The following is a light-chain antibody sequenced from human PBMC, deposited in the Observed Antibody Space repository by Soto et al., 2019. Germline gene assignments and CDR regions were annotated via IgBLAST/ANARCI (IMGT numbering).Light chain of an antibody. J-gene: IGKJ1*01. V-gene: IGKV1-5*03. CDR1: QTISSW. CDR2: KAS. CDR3: QQYNPYSPWT. Sequence: DIQITQSPSTLSGSVGDRVTITCRASQTISSWLAWYQQKPGKAPKLLIYKASTLKSGVPSRFSGSGSGTEFTLTISSLQTDDFATYYCQQYNPYSPWTVGQGTKVDIK.